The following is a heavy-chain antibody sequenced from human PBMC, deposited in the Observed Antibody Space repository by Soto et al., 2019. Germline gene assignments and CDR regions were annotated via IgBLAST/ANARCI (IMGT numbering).Heavy chain of an antibody. D-gene: IGHD4-4*01. V-gene: IGHV3-30*18. CDR2: ISYDGSNK. J-gene: IGHJ6*02. Sequence: GGSLRLSCAASGFTFSSYGMHWVRQAPGKGLEWVAVISYDGSNKYYADSVKGRFTISRDNSKNTLYLQMNSLRAEDTAVYYCAKPSTVTTFYYYYGMDVWGQGTTVTVSS. CDR3: AKPSTVTTFYYYYGMDV. CDR1: GFTFSSYG.